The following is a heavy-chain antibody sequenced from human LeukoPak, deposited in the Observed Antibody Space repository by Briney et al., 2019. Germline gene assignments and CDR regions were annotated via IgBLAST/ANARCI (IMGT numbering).Heavy chain of an antibody. Sequence: SVKVSCKASGGTFSSYAISWVRQAPGQGLEWMGRIIPILGIANYAQRFQGRVTITADKSTSTAYMELSSLRSEDTAVYYCARERMGDTLFDYWGQGTLVTVSS. D-gene: IGHD2-21*02. CDR1: GGTFSSYA. J-gene: IGHJ4*02. CDR2: IIPILGIA. V-gene: IGHV1-69*04. CDR3: ARERMGDTLFDY.